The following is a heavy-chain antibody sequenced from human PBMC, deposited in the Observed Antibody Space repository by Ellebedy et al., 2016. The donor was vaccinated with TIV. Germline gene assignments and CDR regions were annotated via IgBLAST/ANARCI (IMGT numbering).Heavy chain of an antibody. Sequence: SETLSLXCTVSGGSISSYYWSWIRQPAGKGLEWIGRIYSSGTTNYNPSLQSRVTMSLDTSKNEFSLKLSSVTAADTAVYYCARYNNGAIETWGQGTLVTVSS. J-gene: IGHJ5*01. CDR1: GGSISSYY. CDR2: IYSSGTT. CDR3: ARYNNGAIET. V-gene: IGHV4-4*07. D-gene: IGHD1-14*01.